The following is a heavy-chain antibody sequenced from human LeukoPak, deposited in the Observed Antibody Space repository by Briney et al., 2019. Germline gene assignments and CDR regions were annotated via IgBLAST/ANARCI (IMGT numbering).Heavy chain of an antibody. J-gene: IGHJ4*02. V-gene: IGHV3-21*01. CDR1: GFTFSSYA. CDR3: AIDRYSSGWYTFDY. CDR2: ISSSSSYI. Sequence: GGSLRLSCAASGFTFSSYAMSWVRQAPGKGLEWVSSISSSSSYISYADSVKGRFTISRDNAKNSLDLQMNSLRAEDTAVYYCAIDRYSSGWYTFDYWGQGTLVTVSS. D-gene: IGHD6-19*01.